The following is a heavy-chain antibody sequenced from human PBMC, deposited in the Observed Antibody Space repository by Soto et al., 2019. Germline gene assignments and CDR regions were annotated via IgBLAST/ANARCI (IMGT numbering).Heavy chain of an antibody. J-gene: IGHJ4*02. CDR1: GFTFSSCG. Sequence: QVQLVESGGGVVQPGRSLRLSCAASGFTFSSCGMHWVRQGPGKGLEWVALISYDGTNKNYADSVKGRFTISRDNSKNTLYLQMNSLRAEDTAVYYCVKDRSSTWAFDYWGQGTLVTVSS. D-gene: IGHD6-13*01. CDR2: ISYDGTNK. V-gene: IGHV3-30*18. CDR3: VKDRSSTWAFDY.